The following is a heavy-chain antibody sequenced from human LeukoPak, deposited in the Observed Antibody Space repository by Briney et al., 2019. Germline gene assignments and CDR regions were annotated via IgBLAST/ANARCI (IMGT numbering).Heavy chain of an antibody. J-gene: IGHJ4*02. Sequence: PGGSLRLSCEASGFTFSNVWMNWVRQAPGKGLEWIGRIKTKTDGWTTEYAAPVKGRFTISRDDSKNTVYLQMNSLKTEDTALYYCVTRVKSTGDYWGQGTLVTVSS. D-gene: IGHD1-1*01. CDR1: GFTFSNVW. CDR3: VTRVKSTGDY. CDR2: IKTKTDGWTT. V-gene: IGHV3-15*01.